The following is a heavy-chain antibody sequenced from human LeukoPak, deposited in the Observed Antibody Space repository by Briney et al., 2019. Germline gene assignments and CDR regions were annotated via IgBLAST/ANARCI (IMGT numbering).Heavy chain of an antibody. Sequence: RASVKVSCKASGYTFIDYWIHWVRQAPGQGLEWMGRIDPKNGDTRSAQKFQGRVTMTRDTSISTVYMDLSGLGSDDTAVYYCARDAPHQRFDYWGQGTLVTVSS. CDR2: IDPKNGDT. V-gene: IGHV1-2*02. J-gene: IGHJ4*02. CDR3: ARDAPHQRFDY. CDR1: GYTFIDYW.